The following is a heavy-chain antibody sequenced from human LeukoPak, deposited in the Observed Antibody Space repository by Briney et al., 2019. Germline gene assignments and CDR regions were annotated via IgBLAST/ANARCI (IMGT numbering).Heavy chain of an antibody. Sequence: PGGSLRLSCAASGFTFSSYAMHWVRQAPGKGLEWVAVISYDGSNKYYADSVKGRFTISRDNAKNSLYLQMNSLRDEDTAVYYCARDLILADNGGSSAHDYWGQGTLVTVSS. V-gene: IGHV3-30*04. J-gene: IGHJ4*02. D-gene: IGHD6-25*01. CDR1: GFTFSSYA. CDR2: ISYDGSNK. CDR3: ARDLILADNGGSSAHDY.